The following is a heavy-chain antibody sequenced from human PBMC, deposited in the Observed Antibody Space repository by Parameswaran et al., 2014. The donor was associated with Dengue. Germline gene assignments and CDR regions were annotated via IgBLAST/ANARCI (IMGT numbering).Heavy chain of an antibody. V-gene: IGHV3-15*01. CDR2: IKSKIDGGTT. J-gene: IGHJ4*02. CDR3: TTEEGYCAN. Sequence: RWIRQPPGKGLEWVGRIKSKIDGGTTDYAAPVKGRFSMSRDDSKNMVYLQMIRMKTEDTAVYYCTTEEGYCANWGQGMMVTVSS. D-gene: IGHD1-26*01.